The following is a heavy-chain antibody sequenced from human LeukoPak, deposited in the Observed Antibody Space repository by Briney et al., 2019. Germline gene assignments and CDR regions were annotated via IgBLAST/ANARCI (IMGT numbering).Heavy chain of an antibody. V-gene: IGHV3-23*01. Sequence: GGSLRLSCAASGFTFSSYAMSWVRQAPGKGLEWVSLISGSGGSTYYTDSVKGRFTISRDNSKNTLYLQMNSLRAEDTAVYYCARGVVPAAYYYYYYMDVWGKGTTVTVSS. CDR3: ARGVVPAAYYYYYYMDV. CDR1: GFTFSSYA. J-gene: IGHJ6*03. D-gene: IGHD2-2*01. CDR2: ISGSGGST.